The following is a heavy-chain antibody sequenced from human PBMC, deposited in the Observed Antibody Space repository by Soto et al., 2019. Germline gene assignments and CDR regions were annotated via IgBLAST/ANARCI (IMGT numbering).Heavy chain of an antibody. V-gene: IGHV3-33*01. Sequence: GGSKRLSCAASGFTFSSYGMHWVRQAPGKGLEWVAVIWYDGSNKYYADSVKGRFTISRDNSKNTLYLQMNSLRAEDTAVYYCATLTSQSTNAFDIWGQGTMVTVSS. CDR2: IWYDGSNK. CDR1: GFTFSSYG. J-gene: IGHJ3*02. CDR3: ATLTSQSTNAFDI.